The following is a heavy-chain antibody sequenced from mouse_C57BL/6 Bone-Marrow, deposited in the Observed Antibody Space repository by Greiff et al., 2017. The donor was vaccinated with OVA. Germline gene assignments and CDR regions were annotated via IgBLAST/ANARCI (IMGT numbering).Heavy chain of an antibody. CDR2: IDPGNGDA. D-gene: IGHD1-1*01. CDR1: GFNLKDDY. V-gene: IGHV14-4*01. Sequence: VQLQQSGAELVRPGASVKLSCTASGFNLKDDYMHWVKQRPEQGLEWIGWIDPGNGDAEYASKFQGKATITADTSSNTAYLQLSSLPSEDTAVYYCTLTVVDYWDYWGQGTTLTVSS. CDR3: TLTVVDYWDY. J-gene: IGHJ2*01.